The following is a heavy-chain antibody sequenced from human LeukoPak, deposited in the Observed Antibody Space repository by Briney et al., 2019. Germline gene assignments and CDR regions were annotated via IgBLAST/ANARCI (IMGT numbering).Heavy chain of an antibody. D-gene: IGHD3-10*01. Sequence: SETLSLTCAVSGXSISSGGYSWSWIRQPPGKGLEWIGYIYHSGSTYYNPSLKSRVTISVDRSKNQFSLKLSSVTAADTAVYYCATSHYYGSGSWDYFDYWGQGTLVTVSS. CDR2: IYHSGST. CDR1: GXSISSGGYS. J-gene: IGHJ4*02. V-gene: IGHV4-30-2*01. CDR3: ATSHYYGSGSWDYFDY.